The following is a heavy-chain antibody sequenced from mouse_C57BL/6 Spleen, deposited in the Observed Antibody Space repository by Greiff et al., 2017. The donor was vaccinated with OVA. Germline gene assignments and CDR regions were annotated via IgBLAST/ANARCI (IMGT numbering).Heavy chain of an antibody. D-gene: IGHD1-1*01. CDR3: ARSRITPRGFGD. Sequence: QVQLQQSGAELVRPGTSVKVSCKASGYAFTNYLIAWVKQRPGQGLEWIGVINPGSGGTNYNEKFKGKATLTADKSSSTAYMQLSSLTSEDSAVYFCARSRITPRGFGDWGQGTTLTVSS. J-gene: IGHJ2*01. CDR1: GYAFTNYL. CDR2: INPGSGGT. V-gene: IGHV1-54*01.